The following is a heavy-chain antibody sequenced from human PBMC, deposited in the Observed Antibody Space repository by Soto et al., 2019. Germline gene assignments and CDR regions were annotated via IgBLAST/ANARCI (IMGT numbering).Heavy chain of an antibody. Sequence: QVQLQESGPGLVKPSQTLSLTCTVSGGSISSGGYYWSWIRQHPGKGLEWIGYIYYSGSPYYNPSLKSRVTVSGDTAKNQFSLKLSSVTAADTAVYYCARKATVTTCFDYWGQGTLVTVSS. V-gene: IGHV4-31*03. D-gene: IGHD4-17*01. J-gene: IGHJ4*02. CDR2: IYYSGSP. CDR1: GGSISSGGYY. CDR3: ARKATVTTCFDY.